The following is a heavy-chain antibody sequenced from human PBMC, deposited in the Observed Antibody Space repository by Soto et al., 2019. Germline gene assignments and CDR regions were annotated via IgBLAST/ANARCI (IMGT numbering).Heavy chain of an antibody. V-gene: IGHV1-69*13. CDR1: GGTFSSYA. Sequence: ASVKVSCKASGGTFSSYAISWVRQAPGQGLEWMGGIIPIFGTANYAQKFQGRVTITADESTSTAYMELSSLRPEDTAVYYCYWYYYDSSGHDPDYWGQGTLVTVSS. J-gene: IGHJ4*02. CDR2: IIPIFGTA. CDR3: YWYYYDSSGHDPDY. D-gene: IGHD3-22*01.